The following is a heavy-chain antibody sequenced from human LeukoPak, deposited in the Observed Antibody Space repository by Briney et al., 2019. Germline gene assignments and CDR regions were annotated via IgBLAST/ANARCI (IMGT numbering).Heavy chain of an antibody. CDR3: ARRSTGYYYYMDV. Sequence: SETLSLTCAVSGGSIGGYYWGWIRQPPGKGLEWIGSIYHSGSTYYNPSLKSRVTISVDTSKNQFSLKLSSVTAADTAVYYCARRSTGYYYYMDVWGKGTTVTVSS. CDR2: IYHSGST. CDR1: GGSIGGYY. V-gene: IGHV4-38-2*01. J-gene: IGHJ6*03.